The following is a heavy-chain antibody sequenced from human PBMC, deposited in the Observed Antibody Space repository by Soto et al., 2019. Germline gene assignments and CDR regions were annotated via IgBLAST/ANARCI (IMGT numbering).Heavy chain of an antibody. D-gene: IGHD6-13*01. CDR2: IYSGGST. CDR1: GFTVSSNY. J-gene: IGHJ6*02. Sequence: GGSLRLSCAASGFTVSSNYMSWVRQAPGKGLEWVSVIYSGGSTYYADSVKGRFTISRDNSKNTLYLQMNSLRAEDTAVYYCAAGYSSSWHGYYYYGMDVWGQGTLVTVSS. V-gene: IGHV3-53*01. CDR3: AAGYSSSWHGYYYYGMDV.